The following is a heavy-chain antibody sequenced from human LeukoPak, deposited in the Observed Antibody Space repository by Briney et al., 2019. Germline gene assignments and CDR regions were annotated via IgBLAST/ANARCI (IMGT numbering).Heavy chain of an antibody. D-gene: IGHD6-13*01. J-gene: IGHJ5*02. CDR2: IIPIFGTA. CDR3: ATSEEQQLVLEPYWFDP. V-gene: IGHV1-69*13. CDR1: GGTFSSYA. Sequence: ASVKVSCKASGGTFSSYAISWVRQAPGQGLEWMGGIIPIFGTANYAQKFQGRVTITADESTSTAYMELSSLRSEDTAVYYCATSEEQQLVLEPYWFDPWGQGTLVTASS.